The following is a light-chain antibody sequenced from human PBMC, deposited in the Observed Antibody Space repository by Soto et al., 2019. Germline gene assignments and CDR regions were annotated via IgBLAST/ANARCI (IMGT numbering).Light chain of an antibody. J-gene: IGLJ2*01. CDR2: GNS. CDR1: SSNIGAGYD. Sequence: QSVLTQPPSVSGAPGQRVTISCTGSSSNIGAGYDVHWYQQLPGTAPKLLIYGNSNRPSGVPDRFSGSKSGTSASLAITGLQAEDVADYYCQSYDSSLGGLVVFGGGTKLTVL. CDR3: QSYDSSLGGLVV. V-gene: IGLV1-40*01.